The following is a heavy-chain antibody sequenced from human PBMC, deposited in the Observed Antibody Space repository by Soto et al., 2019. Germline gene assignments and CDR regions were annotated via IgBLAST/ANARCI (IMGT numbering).Heavy chain of an antibody. CDR1: GFTLINYW. CDR2: INKDGSQK. D-gene: IGHD7-27*01. V-gene: IGHV3-7*03. CDR3: VRELGLAY. J-gene: IGHJ4*02. Sequence: GGSLRLSCAASGFTLINYWMTWVRQAPGKGLEWVANINKDGSQKNYVDSVKGRFTIARDNGQNSLSPQINSLRVEDTAVYYCVRELGLAYWGQGALVTVSS.